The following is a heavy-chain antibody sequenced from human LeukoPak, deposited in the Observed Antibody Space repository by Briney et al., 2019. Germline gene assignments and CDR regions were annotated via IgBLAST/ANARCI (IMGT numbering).Heavy chain of an antibody. CDR2: IYYSGST. CDR1: GGSISSSSYY. V-gene: IGHV4-39*01. CDR3: ARAAHYDFWSGYPGAPYYFDY. D-gene: IGHD3-3*01. J-gene: IGHJ4*02. Sequence: SETLSLTCTVSGGSISSSSYYWGWIRQPPGKGLEWIGSIYYSGSTYYNPSLKSRVTISVDTSKNQFSLKLSSVTAADTAVYYCARAAHYDFWSGYPGAPYYFDYWGQGTLVTVSS.